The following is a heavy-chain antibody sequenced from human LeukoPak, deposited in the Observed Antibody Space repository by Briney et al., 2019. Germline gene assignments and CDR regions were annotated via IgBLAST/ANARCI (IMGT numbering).Heavy chain of an antibody. CDR2: INTHRTVT. CDR3: ATKQWLAPPPDS. V-gene: IGHV3-74*01. D-gene: IGHD6-19*01. J-gene: IGHJ4*02. CDR1: GFTFRKYW. Sequence: PGGSLRLSCAASGFTFRKYWMLWVRHAPGKGLESVSRINTHRTVTTYADSVKRPFTVSRDNPDNTMFLQMNSVTDEDTAVYYCATKQWLAPPPDSWGQGTPVTVSS.